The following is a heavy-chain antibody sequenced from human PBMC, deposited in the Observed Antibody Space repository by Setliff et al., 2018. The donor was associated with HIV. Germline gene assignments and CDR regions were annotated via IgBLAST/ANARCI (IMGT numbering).Heavy chain of an antibody. D-gene: IGHD2-15*01. CDR3: AGCSGGSCPFDAFDI. Sequence: PSETLSLTCSVSGGSMSTYYWSWIRQPAGKRLEWIGRVYTSGSTIYNPSLRSRVTMSVDTSKNQFSLKLSSVTAADTAVYYCAGCSGGSCPFDAFDIWGQGTMVTVSS. CDR2: VYTSGST. V-gene: IGHV4-4*07. CDR1: GGSMSTYY. J-gene: IGHJ3*02.